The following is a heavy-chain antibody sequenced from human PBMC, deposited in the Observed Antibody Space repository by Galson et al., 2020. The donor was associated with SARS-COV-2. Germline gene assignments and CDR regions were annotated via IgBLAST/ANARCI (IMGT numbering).Heavy chain of an antibody. CDR3: AKDGNIVGATIPMN. V-gene: IGHV3-30*18. J-gene: IGHJ4*02. CDR1: GFIFSRYG. CDR2: ISFDGSNE. D-gene: IGHD1-26*01. Sequence: GGSLRLSCAASGFIFSRYGMHWVRQAPGKGLEWVAVISFDGSNEYYADSVKGRFTISRDNSKNTLYLQMNSLRAEETAVYYCAKDGNIVGATIPMNWGQGTLVTVSS.